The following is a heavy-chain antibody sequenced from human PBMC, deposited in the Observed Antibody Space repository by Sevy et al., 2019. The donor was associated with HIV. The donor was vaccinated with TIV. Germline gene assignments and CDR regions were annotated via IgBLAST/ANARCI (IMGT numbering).Heavy chain of an antibody. J-gene: IGHJ6*02. Sequence: GGSLRLSCAASGFTFSTYGMHWVRQAPGEGLEWVAFIRFDGSIKYYRDSVKGRLTISRDNSKNTLYLQMNSLRAEDTAVYFCAKVSHIVEIPAAIDYYYGMDVWGQGTTVTVSS. CDR1: GFTFSTYG. V-gene: IGHV3-30*02. D-gene: IGHD2-2*01. CDR3: AKVSHIVEIPAAIDYYYGMDV. CDR2: IRFDGSIK.